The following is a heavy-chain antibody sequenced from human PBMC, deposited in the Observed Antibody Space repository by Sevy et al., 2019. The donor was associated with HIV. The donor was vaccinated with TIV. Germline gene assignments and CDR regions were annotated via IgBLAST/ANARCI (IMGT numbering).Heavy chain of an antibody. Sequence: SETLSLTCTVSGGSITSLYWNWIRQPPGKGLEWIANIYYNGHINYNPSLKSRVTLSLDTSKNQFSLGLSSVTAADTAMYYCAGENAWGRGYSWGQGTLVTFSS. D-gene: IGHD1-26*01. CDR2: IYYNGHI. CDR3: AGENAWGRGYS. CDR1: GGSITSLY. V-gene: IGHV4-59*08. J-gene: IGHJ4*02.